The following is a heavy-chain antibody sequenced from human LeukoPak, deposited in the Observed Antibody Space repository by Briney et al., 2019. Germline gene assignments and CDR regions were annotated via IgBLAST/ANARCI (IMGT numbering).Heavy chain of an antibody. J-gene: IGHJ3*01. Sequence: SQTLSLTCAISGDSASSNSAAWNWIRQSPSRGLEWLGRTYYKSKWYNDYAVSVKSRLTINPDTSKNHFSLQLNSVTPEDTAVYYCAREGNDYGGKLAFDVWGQGTMVTVSS. CDR2: TYYKSKWYN. CDR3: AREGNDYGGKLAFDV. D-gene: IGHD4-23*01. V-gene: IGHV6-1*01. CDR1: GDSASSNSAA.